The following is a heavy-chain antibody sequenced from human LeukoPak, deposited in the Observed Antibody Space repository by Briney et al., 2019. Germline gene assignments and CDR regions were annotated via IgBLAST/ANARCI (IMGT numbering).Heavy chain of an antibody. CDR1: GYTFTSYG. CDR2: ISAYNGNT. J-gene: IGHJ3*02. V-gene: IGHV1-18*01. Sequence: ASVKVSCKASGYTFTSYGISWVRQAPGQGLEWMGWISAYNGNTNYAQKFQGRVTMTRDTSTSTVYMELSSLRSEDTAVYYCASGGSYDAFDIWGQGTMVTVSS. CDR3: ASGGSYDAFDI. D-gene: IGHD1-26*01.